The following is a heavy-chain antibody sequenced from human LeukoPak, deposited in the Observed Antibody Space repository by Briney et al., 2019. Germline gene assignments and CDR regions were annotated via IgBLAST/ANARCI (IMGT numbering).Heavy chain of an antibody. CDR1: GFTFSSYA. D-gene: IGHD2-2*01. Sequence: PGGSLRLSCAASGFTFSSYAMHWVRQAPGKGLEWVAVISYDGSNKYYADSVKGRFTISRDNSKNTLYLQMNSLRAEDTAVYYCARERVEGYQLLHDAFDIWGQGTMVTVSS. CDR2: ISYDGSNK. J-gene: IGHJ3*02. CDR3: ARERVEGYQLLHDAFDI. V-gene: IGHV3-30-3*01.